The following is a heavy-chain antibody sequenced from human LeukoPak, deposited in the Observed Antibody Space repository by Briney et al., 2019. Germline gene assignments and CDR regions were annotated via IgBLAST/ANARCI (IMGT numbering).Heavy chain of an antibody. V-gene: IGHV1-2*02. D-gene: IGHD5-24*01. CDR3: ARDGGGRWLQSLYDY. CDR1: GYTFTGYY. CDR2: INPNSGGT. Sequence: ASVKVSCKASGYTFTGYYMHWVRQAPGQGLEWMGWINPNSGGTNYAQKFQGRVTMTRDTSISTAYMELSRLRSDDTAVYYCARDGGGRWLQSLYDYWGQGTLVTVSS. J-gene: IGHJ4*02.